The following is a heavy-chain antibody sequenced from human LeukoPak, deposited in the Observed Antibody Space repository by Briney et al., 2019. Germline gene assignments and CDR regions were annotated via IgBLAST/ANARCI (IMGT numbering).Heavy chain of an antibody. CDR3: ARINTVRGPYWGNYFDY. Sequence: GGSLRLSCAVSGFTFSSYWMSWVRQAPGKGLEWVANIKQDGSEKYYVDSVKGRFTISRDNANKSLYLQMNSLRVEDTAVYYCARINTVRGPYWGNYFDYWGQGTLVTVSS. CDR2: IKQDGSEK. CDR1: GFTFSSYW. D-gene: IGHD3-10*01. J-gene: IGHJ4*02. V-gene: IGHV3-7*01.